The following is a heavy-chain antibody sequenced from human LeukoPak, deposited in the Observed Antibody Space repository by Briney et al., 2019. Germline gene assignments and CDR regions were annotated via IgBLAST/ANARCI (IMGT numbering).Heavy chain of an antibody. Sequence: GGGLRLSCAASRFTLRSYHMHWVRPTTGKNLEWGSALCAAGDTYYPGSVKGRFTISRENAKNSLYLQMNSLRAGDTAVYYCARGRIYCSSTSCHWNWFDPWGQGTLVTVSS. CDR1: RFTLRSYH. CDR3: ARGRIYCSSTSCHWNWFDP. CDR2: LCAAGDT. D-gene: IGHD2-2*01. J-gene: IGHJ5*02. V-gene: IGHV3-13*01.